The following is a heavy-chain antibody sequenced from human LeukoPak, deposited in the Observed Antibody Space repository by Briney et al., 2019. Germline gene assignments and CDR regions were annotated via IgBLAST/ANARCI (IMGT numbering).Heavy chain of an antibody. V-gene: IGHV4-4*07. CDR3: ARAKYTTLPSAFDV. Sequence: SGTLSLTCTVSGGSISSDYWTWIRQPAGKGLEWIGRIYISGNAYYNPSLESRVTMSLDTSKNRFSLNLSSVTAADTAVYYCARAKYTTLPSAFDVWGQGTMVTVSS. D-gene: IGHD1-1*01. J-gene: IGHJ3*01. CDR1: GGSISSDY. CDR2: IYISGNA.